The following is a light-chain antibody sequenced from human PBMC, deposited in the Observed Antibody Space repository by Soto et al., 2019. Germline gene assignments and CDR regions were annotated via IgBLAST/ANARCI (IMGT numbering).Light chain of an antibody. Sequence: DIQMTQSPSSLSASLGDRVTITCRASQNIDNYLNWYQHKPGKAPKLLIYATSTLQSGVPARFSGSGSGTEFTLTISTLQSEDFATYFCHESYNSPAVSFGGGTNVDIK. CDR2: ATS. V-gene: IGKV1-39*01. CDR3: HESYNSPAVS. J-gene: IGKJ4*01. CDR1: QNIDNY.